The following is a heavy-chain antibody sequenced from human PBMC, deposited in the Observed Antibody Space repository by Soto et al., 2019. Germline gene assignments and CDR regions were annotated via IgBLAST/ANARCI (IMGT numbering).Heavy chain of an antibody. D-gene: IGHD3-22*01. V-gene: IGHV5-10-1*01. CDR3: ASAYYESRGTKSDY. Sequence: PGGSPKISCKGSGYSFTSYWISWVRQMPGKGLKWRRRIQPSDTYSNYSPPFQGHVTIAADISSRTAYLQWSSLKASDTAMHCCASAYYESRGTKSDYWGQGTLVTVSS. CDR1: GYSFTSYW. J-gene: IGHJ4*02. CDR2: IQPSDTYS.